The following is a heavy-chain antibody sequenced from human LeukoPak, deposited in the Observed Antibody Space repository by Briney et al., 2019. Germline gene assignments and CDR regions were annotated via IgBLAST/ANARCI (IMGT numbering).Heavy chain of an antibody. Sequence: GSLRLSCAASGFTFSSYAMHWVRQAPGKGLEWVAVISYDGSNKYYADSVKGRFTISRDNSKNTLYLQMNSLRAEDTAVYYCARDLNRPMAARPFSPPDYWGQGTLVTVSS. CDR1: GFTFSSYA. CDR3: ARDLNRPMAARPFSPPDY. D-gene: IGHD6-6*01. J-gene: IGHJ4*02. CDR2: ISYDGSNK. V-gene: IGHV3-30-3*01.